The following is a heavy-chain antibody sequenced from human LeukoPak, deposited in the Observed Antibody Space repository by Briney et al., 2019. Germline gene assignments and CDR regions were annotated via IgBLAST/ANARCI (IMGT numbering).Heavy chain of an antibody. CDR1: GGSISSYY. Sequence: SETLSLTCTVSGGSISSYYWSWIRQPPGKGLEWIGYIYYSGSTNYNPSLKSRVTISVDTSKNQFSLKLSSVTAADTAVYYCAREGPLLRYLEGWGQGTWSPSPQ. CDR2: IYYSGST. J-gene: IGHJ4*02. V-gene: IGHV4-59*01. D-gene: IGHD3-9*01. CDR3: AREGPLLRYLEG.